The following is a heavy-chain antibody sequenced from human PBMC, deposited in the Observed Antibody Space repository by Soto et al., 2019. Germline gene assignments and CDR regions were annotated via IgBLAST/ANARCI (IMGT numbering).Heavy chain of an antibody. D-gene: IGHD6-13*01. J-gene: IGHJ5*02. V-gene: IGHV4-59*01. Sequence: PSETLSLTCTVSGGTISSYYWSWIRQLPGKGLEWIGYIYYSGSTNYNPSLKSRVTISVDTSKNQFSLKLSSVTAADTAVYYCARVPPRIAAAAPWGQGTLVTVSS. CDR1: GGTISSYY. CDR3: ARVPPRIAAAAP. CDR2: IYYSGST.